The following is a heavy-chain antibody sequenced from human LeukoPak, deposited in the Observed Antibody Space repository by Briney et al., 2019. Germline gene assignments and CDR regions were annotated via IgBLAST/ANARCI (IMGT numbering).Heavy chain of an antibody. J-gene: IGHJ6*02. Sequence: ASVKVSCKASGYTFTGYYMHWVRQAPGQGLEWMGWINPNSGGTNYAQKFQGRVTTTRDTSISTAYMELSRLRSEDTAVYYCARVLRLPAAIYYYGMDVWGQGTTVTVSS. CDR3: ARVLRLPAAIYYYGMDV. CDR2: INPNSGGT. CDR1: GYTFTGYY. V-gene: IGHV1-2*02. D-gene: IGHD2-2*01.